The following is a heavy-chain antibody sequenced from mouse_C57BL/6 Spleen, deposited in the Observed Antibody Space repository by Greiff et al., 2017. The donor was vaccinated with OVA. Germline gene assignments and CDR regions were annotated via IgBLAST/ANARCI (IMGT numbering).Heavy chain of an antibody. CDR3: ARSGYYGSSPWFAY. CDR2: IDPSDSYT. V-gene: IGHV1-50*01. J-gene: IGHJ3*01. D-gene: IGHD1-1*01. Sequence: QVQLKQPGAELVKPGASVKLSCKASGYTFTSYWMQWVKQRPGQGLEWIGEIDPSDSYTNYNQKFKGKATLTVDTSSSTAYMQLSSLTSEDSAVDYCARSGYYGSSPWFAYWGQGTLVTVSA. CDR1: GYTFTSYW.